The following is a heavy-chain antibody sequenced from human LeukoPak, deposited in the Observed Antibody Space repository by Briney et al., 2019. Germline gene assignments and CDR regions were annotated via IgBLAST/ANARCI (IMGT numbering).Heavy chain of an antibody. Sequence: GGSLRLSCAASGFTFSSHGMHWVRQAPGKGLDWVAFIRYDGSGKYYGDSVKGRFTISRDNSKNTLDLQMNSLRAEDTAAYYCTKESLPYCSTSSCSIDYWGQGTLVTVSS. J-gene: IGHJ4*02. CDR2: IRYDGSGK. CDR1: GFTFSSHG. V-gene: IGHV3-30*02. D-gene: IGHD2-2*01. CDR3: TKESLPYCSTSSCSIDY.